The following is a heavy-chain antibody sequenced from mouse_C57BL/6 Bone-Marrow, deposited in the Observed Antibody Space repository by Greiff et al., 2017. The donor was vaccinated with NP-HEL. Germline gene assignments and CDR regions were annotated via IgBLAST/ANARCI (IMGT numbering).Heavy chain of an antibody. CDR3: ARLNTGYYFDY. CDR1: GFTFSDYY. V-gene: IGHV5-12*01. J-gene: IGHJ2*01. D-gene: IGHD5-1-1*01. Sequence: EVKVVESGGGLVQPGGSLKLSCAASGFTFSDYYMYWVRQTPEKRLEWVAYISNGGGSTYYPDTVKGRFTISRDNAKNTLYLQMSRLKSEDTAMYYCARLNTGYYFDYWGQGTTLTVSS. CDR2: ISNGGGST.